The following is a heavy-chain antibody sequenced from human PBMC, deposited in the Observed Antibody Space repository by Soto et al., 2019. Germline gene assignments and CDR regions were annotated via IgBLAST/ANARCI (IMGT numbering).Heavy chain of an antibody. CDR3: AREFCSGGNCYTYYFDP. V-gene: IGHV3-74*01. CDR2: INTDGSNT. CDR1: GLTFNRYW. J-gene: IGHJ5*02. D-gene: IGHD2-15*01. Sequence: DVQLVETGGGVVPPGGSLRLSCAASGLTFNRYWMHWVRHAPGKGLVWVSHINTDGSNTNYADSVKGRFTISRDNAKSTLFLQMNSLRDKDTAVYYCAREFCSGGNCYTYYFDPWGQGIPVTVSS.